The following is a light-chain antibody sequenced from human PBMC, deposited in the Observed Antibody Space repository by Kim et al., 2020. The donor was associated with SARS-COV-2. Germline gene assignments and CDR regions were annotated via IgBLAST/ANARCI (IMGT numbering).Light chain of an antibody. J-gene: IGKJ1*01. CDR3: QQSYGFPWT. V-gene: IGKV1-NL1*01. CDR2: GAS. CDR1: QGVSNS. Sequence: DIQMTQSPASLSASVGDTVTITCRASQGVSNSLAWYHHKPGKAPKLLMYGASRLQSGVPSRFSGSGSGTDYTLTISSLQPEDLGTFYCQQSYGFPWTFGQGTKVDIK.